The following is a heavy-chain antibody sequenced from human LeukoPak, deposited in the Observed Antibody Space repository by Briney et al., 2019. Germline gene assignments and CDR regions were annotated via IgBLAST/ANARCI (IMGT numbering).Heavy chain of an antibody. CDR3: AKGGSSGWFDVIDY. CDR1: GFTFSGYS. Sequence: GGSLRLSCAASGFTFSGYSMSWVRQAPGKGLEWVAHIKQGGSETSYVDSVKGRFTVSRDNAKNSVYLQMNSLRAEDTAVYYCAKGGSSGWFDVIDYWGQGTLVTVSS. V-gene: IGHV3-7*03. D-gene: IGHD6-19*01. CDR2: IKQGGSET. J-gene: IGHJ4*02.